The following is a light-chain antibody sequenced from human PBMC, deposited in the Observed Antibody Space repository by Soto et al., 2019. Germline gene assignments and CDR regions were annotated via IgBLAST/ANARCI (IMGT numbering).Light chain of an antibody. CDR3: QAWDSSASYV. CDR2: RDN. V-gene: IGLV3-1*01. CDR1: KLGDKY. Sequence: SYDLTQPPSVSVSPGQTASITCSGDKLGDKYPCWYQQKPGQSPVLVISRDNKRPSGIPARFSGSSSGNTATLTISGTQAMDEADYYCQAWDSSASYVFGTGTKLTVL. J-gene: IGLJ1*01.